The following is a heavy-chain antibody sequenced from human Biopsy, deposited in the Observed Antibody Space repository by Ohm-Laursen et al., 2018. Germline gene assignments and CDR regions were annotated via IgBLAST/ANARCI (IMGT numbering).Heavy chain of an antibody. CDR1: GGSISSDY. J-gene: IGHJ6*02. D-gene: IGHD2/OR15-2a*01. CDR3: ARATNSTGWPYYYFYGMDV. V-gene: IGHV4-59*01. CDR2: IYYSGST. Sequence: GTLSLTCTVSGGSISSDYWSWIRQPPGKGLEWIGYIYYSGSTNYNPSLKSRVTISVDTSKNQFPLRLNSVTAADTAVYYCARATNSTGWPYYYFYGMDVWGQGTTVTVSS.